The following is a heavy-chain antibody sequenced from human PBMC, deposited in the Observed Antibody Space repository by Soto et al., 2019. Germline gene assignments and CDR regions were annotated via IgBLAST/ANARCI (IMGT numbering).Heavy chain of an antibody. CDR2: ISSSSSYI. Sequence: GAMRLSCAASGFTFSSYSMNWVRQAPGKGLEWVSSISSSSSYIYYADSVKGRFTISRDNAKNSLYLQMNSLRAEDTAVYYCARDLYSSSARYFDYWGQGTLVTVSS. D-gene: IGHD6-6*01. CDR1: GFTFSSYS. J-gene: IGHJ4*02. V-gene: IGHV3-21*01. CDR3: ARDLYSSSARYFDY.